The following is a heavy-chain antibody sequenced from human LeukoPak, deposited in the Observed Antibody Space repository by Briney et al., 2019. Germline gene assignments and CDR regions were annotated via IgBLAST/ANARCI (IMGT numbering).Heavy chain of an antibody. CDR2: IYYSGST. D-gene: IGHD6-19*01. CDR1: GGSISSGGYY. J-gene: IGHJ4*02. Sequence: PSQTLSLTCTVSGGSISSGGYYWSWIRQHPGEGLEWIGYIYYSGSTYYNPSPKSRVTISVDTSKNQFSLKLSSVTAAATAVYYCARASSNAYLAYWGQGTLVTVSS. V-gene: IGHV4-31*03. CDR3: ARASSNAYLAY.